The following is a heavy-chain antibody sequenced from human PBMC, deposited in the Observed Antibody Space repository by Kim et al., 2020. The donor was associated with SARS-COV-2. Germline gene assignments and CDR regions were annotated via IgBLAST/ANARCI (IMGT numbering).Heavy chain of an antibody. CDR2: IYYSGST. Sequence: SETLSLTCTVSGGSISSGGYYWSWIRQHPGKGLEWIGYIYYSGSTYYNPSLKSRVTISVDTSKNQFSLKLSSVTAADTAVYYCASSIFWNPQKYFDYWGQGTLVTVSS. V-gene: IGHV4-31*03. CDR1: GGSISSGGYY. CDR3: ASSIFWNPQKYFDY. J-gene: IGHJ4*02. D-gene: IGHD1-1*01.